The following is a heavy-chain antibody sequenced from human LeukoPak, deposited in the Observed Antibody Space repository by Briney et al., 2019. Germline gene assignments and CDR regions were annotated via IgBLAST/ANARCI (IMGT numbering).Heavy chain of an antibody. V-gene: IGHV4-59*01. D-gene: IGHD1-26*01. Sequence: NSSETLSLTCTVSGGSISSYYWSWIRQPPGKGLEWIGYIYYSGSTNYNPSLKSRVTISVDTSKNQFSLKLSSVTAANTAVYYCASEGDSGTFDYWGQGTLVTVSS. CDR2: IYYSGST. CDR3: ASEGDSGTFDY. J-gene: IGHJ4*02. CDR1: GGSISSYY.